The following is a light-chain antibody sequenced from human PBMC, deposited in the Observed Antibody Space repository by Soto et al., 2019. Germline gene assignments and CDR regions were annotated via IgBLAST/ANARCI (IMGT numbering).Light chain of an antibody. CDR3: QQSYTTPRT. J-gene: IGKJ1*01. CDR2: GTS. CDR1: QNINSF. V-gene: IGKV1-39*01. Sequence: DIPMTQSPSSLSASLGDRVTITCRASQNINSFLNWYQQKPGKPPSLLIYGTSSLQSGVPSRFSGSGSGTDFTLTISSLQPEDSASYYCQQSYTTPRTFGQGTKVEI.